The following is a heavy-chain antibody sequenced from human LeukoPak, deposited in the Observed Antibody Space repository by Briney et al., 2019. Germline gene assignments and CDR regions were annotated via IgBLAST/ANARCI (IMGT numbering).Heavy chain of an antibody. V-gene: IGHV3-53*01. CDR3: ARDREGTLLGGGFDY. Sequence: GGSLRLSCAASGFTVSSNYMSWVRQAPGEGLEWVSVIYSGGSTYYADSVKGRFTTSRDNSKNTLYLQMNSLRAEDTAVYYCARDREGTLLGGGFDYWGQGTLVTVSS. CDR1: GFTVSSNY. J-gene: IGHJ4*02. D-gene: IGHD2-15*01. CDR2: IYSGGST.